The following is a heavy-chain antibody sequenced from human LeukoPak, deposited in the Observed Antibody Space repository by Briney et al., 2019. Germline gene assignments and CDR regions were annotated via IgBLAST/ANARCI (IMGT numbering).Heavy chain of an antibody. V-gene: IGHV4-61*10. Sequence: SETLSLTCTVSGGSISNTAYYWSWIRQPAGKGLEWIGYIYYSGNTNYNPSLKSRVTISVDTSKNQFSLRLSSVTAADTALYYCARGVVAAPQTFDYWGQGTLVTVSS. CDR3: ARGVVAAPQTFDY. D-gene: IGHD2-15*01. CDR2: IYYSGNT. CDR1: GGSISNTAYY. J-gene: IGHJ4*02.